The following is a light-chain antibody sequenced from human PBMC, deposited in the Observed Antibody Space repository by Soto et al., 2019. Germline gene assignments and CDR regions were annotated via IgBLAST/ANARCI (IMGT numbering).Light chain of an antibody. CDR1: QSVTSSY. Sequence: ALTHSAGTLSLYPGERATLSCRASQSVTSSYLAWYQQKPGQAPRLLIYSASSRATGVPDRFSGSGSATDFTLTISRVEPEDFAVYYCQQYGSSRNTFGEGTKVDIK. CDR3: QQYGSSRNT. V-gene: IGKV3-20*01. J-gene: IGKJ2*01. CDR2: SAS.